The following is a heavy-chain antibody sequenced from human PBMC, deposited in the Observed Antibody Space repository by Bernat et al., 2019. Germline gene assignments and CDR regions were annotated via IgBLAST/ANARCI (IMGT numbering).Heavy chain of an antibody. Sequence: QVQLVESGGGVVQPGRSLRLSCAASGFTFSSYAMHWVRQAPGKGLEWVAVISYDGSNKYYADSVKGRFTISRDNSKNTLYLQMNSLRAEDTAVYYCARAGYDFWSGLGTWGQGTLVTVSS. CDR2: ISYDGSNK. CDR1: GFTFSSYA. V-gene: IGHV3-30-3*01. J-gene: IGHJ5*02. CDR3: ARAGYDFWSGLGT. D-gene: IGHD3-3*01.